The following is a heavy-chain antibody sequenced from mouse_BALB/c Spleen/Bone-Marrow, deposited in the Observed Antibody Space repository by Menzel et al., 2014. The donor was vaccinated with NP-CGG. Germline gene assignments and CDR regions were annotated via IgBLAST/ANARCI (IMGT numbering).Heavy chain of an antibody. CDR3: ALLGNYGYFDV. D-gene: IGHD2-1*01. J-gene: IGHJ1*01. CDR1: GFDFSRYW. CDR2: INPGSSTI. V-gene: IGHV4-1*02. Sequence: DVQLQESGGGLVQPGGSLKLSCAASGFDFSRYWMSWVRQAPGKGLEWIGEINPGSSTINYTPSLKDKFIISRDNAKNTLYLQMSKVRSEDTALYYCALLGNYGYFDVWGAGTTVTVSS.